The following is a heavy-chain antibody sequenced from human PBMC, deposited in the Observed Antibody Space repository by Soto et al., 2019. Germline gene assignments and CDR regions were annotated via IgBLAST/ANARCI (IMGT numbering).Heavy chain of an antibody. CDR3: ARRTYYYDSSGYYDYYGMDV. Sequence: SVKVSCKASGGTFSSYAISWVRQAPGQGLEWMGGIIPIFGTANYAQKFQGRVTITADKSTSTAYMELSSLRSEDTAVYYCARRTYYYDSSGYYDYYGMDVWGQGTTVPVSS. CDR2: IIPIFGTA. D-gene: IGHD3-22*01. V-gene: IGHV1-69*06. J-gene: IGHJ6*02. CDR1: GGTFSSYA.